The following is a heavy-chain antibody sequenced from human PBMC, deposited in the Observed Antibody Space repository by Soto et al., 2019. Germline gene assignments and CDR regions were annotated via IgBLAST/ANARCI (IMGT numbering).Heavy chain of an antibody. D-gene: IGHD3-3*01. Sequence: GGSLRLSCAASGLTFSSYEMHWVRQAPGKGLEWVSYISKRGSIIYYTDSVKGRFTISRDNAKNLLYLEMNSLRAEDSAVYFCASVMLRFSYGIDVWGQGTTVTVSS. V-gene: IGHV3-48*03. CDR1: GLTFSSYE. CDR2: ISKRGSII. CDR3: ASVMLRFSYGIDV. J-gene: IGHJ6*02.